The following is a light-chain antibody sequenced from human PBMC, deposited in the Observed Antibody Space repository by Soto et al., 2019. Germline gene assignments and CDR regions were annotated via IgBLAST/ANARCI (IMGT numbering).Light chain of an antibody. CDR1: QSISSW. CDR3: NQYSRYPET. CDR2: EAS. Sequence: DIQMTQSPSTLSASVGDRVTITCRASQSISSWLAWYQQKPGKAPNLLIYEASRLESAVPSRFSGSASVTEFTLTISSLQPDDFATSFCNQYSRYPETFGQGTKVDIK. V-gene: IGKV1-5*03. J-gene: IGKJ1*01.